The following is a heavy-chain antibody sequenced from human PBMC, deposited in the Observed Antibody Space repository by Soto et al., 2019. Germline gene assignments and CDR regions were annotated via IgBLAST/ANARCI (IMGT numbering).Heavy chain of an antibody. CDR2: INSDGSST. D-gene: IGHD5-18*01. Sequence: EVQLVESGGGLVQPGGSLRLSCAASGFTFSSYWMHWVRQAPGKGLVWVSRINSDGSSTSYADSVKGRFTISRDNAKNTLALQMNSLRAEDTAVYYCARDGGIQLWADFDPWGQGTLVTVSS. CDR3: ARDGGIQLWADFDP. CDR1: GFTFSSYW. V-gene: IGHV3-74*01. J-gene: IGHJ5*02.